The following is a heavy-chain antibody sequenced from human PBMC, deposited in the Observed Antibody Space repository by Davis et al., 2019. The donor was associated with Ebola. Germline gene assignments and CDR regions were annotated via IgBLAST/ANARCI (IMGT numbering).Heavy chain of an antibody. CDR1: GGSISSYY. CDR2: IYTSGST. D-gene: IGHD2-2*01. Sequence: PSETLSLTCTVSGGSISSYYWSWIRQPAGKGLEWIGRIYTSGSTNYNPSLKSRVTMSVDTSKNQFSLKLSSVTAADTAVYYCARSTLRCSSTSCYSIDGMDVWGQGTTVTVSS. CDR3: ARSTLRCSSTSCYSIDGMDV. J-gene: IGHJ6*02. V-gene: IGHV4-4*07.